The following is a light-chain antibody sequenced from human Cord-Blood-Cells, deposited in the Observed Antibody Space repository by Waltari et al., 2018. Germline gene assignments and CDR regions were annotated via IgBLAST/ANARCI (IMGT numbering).Light chain of an antibody. CDR3: QQYNSYSRT. CDR1: QSISSW. Sequence: DIQMTQSPSTLSASVGARVTITIRASQSISSWLAWYQQKPGKDPKLLVYKASSLESGVPSRFSGSGSGTEFTLTISSLQPDDFATYYCQQYNSYSRTFGQGTKVEIK. CDR2: KAS. V-gene: IGKV1-5*03. J-gene: IGKJ1*01.